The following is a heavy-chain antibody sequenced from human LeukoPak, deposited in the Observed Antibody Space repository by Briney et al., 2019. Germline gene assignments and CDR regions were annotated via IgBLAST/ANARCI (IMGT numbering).Heavy chain of an antibody. CDR1: GFTFDDYA. Sequence: GGSLRLSCAASGFTFDDYAMHWVRQAPGKGLEWVSGISWNSGSIGYADSVKGRFTISRDNAKKSLYLQMNSLRAEDTALYYCAKDMRKPYSGSYWGQGTLVTVSS. V-gene: IGHV3-9*01. D-gene: IGHD1-26*01. CDR3: AKDMRKPYSGSY. J-gene: IGHJ4*02. CDR2: ISWNSGSI.